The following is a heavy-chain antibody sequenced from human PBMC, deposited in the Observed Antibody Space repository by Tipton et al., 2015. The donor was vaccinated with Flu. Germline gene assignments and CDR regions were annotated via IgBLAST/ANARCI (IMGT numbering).Heavy chain of an antibody. J-gene: IGHJ5*02. V-gene: IGHV4-38-2*01. Sequence: GLVKPSETLSLTCGVSGDSIRSSNYYWGWIRQPPGKGLEWIGNTFHSGNTYLNPSLKSRVTISIDTSKNQFSLKVFPVTATDTAVYYCPRRDYSNYVSDPKNWFDPWGQGILVTVSS. CDR1: GDSIRSSNYY. D-gene: IGHD4-11*01. CDR3: PRRDYSNYVSDPKNWFDP. CDR2: TFHSGNT.